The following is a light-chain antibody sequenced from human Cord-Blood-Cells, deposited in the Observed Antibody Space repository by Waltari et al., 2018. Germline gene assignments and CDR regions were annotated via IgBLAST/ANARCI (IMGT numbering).Light chain of an antibody. J-gene: IGLJ2*01. CDR3: CSYAGSYTVV. CDR1: SSVVGGYNY. CDR2: DVS. V-gene: IGLV2-11*01. Sequence: QSALTQARSVSGSPGQSVTISCTGTSSVVGGYNYVSWYQQHPGKAPKLMIYDVSKRPSGVPDRFSGSKSGNTASLTISGLQAEDEADYYCCSYAGSYTVVFGGGTKLTVL.